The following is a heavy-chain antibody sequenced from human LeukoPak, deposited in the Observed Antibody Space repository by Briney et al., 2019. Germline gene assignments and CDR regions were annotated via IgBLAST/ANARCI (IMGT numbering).Heavy chain of an antibody. CDR1: GGSVSSGSYY. Sequence: PSETLSLTCTVSGGSVSSGSYYWSWIRQPPGKGLEWIGYIYYSGSTNYNPSLKSRVTISVDTSKNQFSLKLSSVTAADTAVYYCARKYYYDSSGYYYPFDYWGQGTPVTVSS. CDR2: IYYSGST. J-gene: IGHJ4*02. D-gene: IGHD3-22*01. CDR3: ARKYYYDSSGYYYPFDY. V-gene: IGHV4-61*01.